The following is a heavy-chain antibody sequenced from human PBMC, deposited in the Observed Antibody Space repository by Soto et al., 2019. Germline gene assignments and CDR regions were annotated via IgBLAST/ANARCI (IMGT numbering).Heavy chain of an antibody. CDR1: GLTFSSYA. J-gene: IGHJ4*02. D-gene: IGHD3-3*01. Sequence: GGSLRLSCAASGLTFSSYAVSWVRQAPGKGLEWVSHISNSGRSTKYADSVKGRFTISRDNSKNTLYLQMNSLRAEDTAIYYCAKDALAYYDFWSWGQGTLVTVSS. CDR2: ISNSGRST. V-gene: IGHV3-23*01. CDR3: AKDALAYYDFWS.